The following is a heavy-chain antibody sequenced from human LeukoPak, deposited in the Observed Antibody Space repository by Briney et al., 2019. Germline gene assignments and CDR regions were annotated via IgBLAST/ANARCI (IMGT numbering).Heavy chain of an antibody. D-gene: IGHD3-10*02. CDR1: GFMFSIYE. J-gene: IGHJ6*04. CDR3: AELGITMIGGV. Sequence: GGSLRLSCAASGFMFSIYEMNWVRQAPGKGLEWVSYISSSGSTIYYADSVKGRFTISRDNAKNSLYLQMNSLRAEDTAVYYCAELGITMIGGVWGKGTTVTISS. CDR2: ISSSGSTI. V-gene: IGHV3-48*03.